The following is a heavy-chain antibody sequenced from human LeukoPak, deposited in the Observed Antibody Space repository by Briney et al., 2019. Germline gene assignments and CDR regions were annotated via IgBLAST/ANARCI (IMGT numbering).Heavy chain of an antibody. V-gene: IGHV3-23*01. J-gene: IGHJ6*02. Sequence: GGSLRLSCAASGFTFSSYAMSWVRQAPGKGLEWVSAISGSGASTYYADSVKGRFTISRDNSKNTLYLQMNSLRAEDTAVYYCAKGVGIYYYYGMDVWGQGTTVTVSS. CDR1: GFTFSSYA. CDR2: ISGSGAST. CDR3: AKGVGIYYYYGMDV. D-gene: IGHD1-1*01.